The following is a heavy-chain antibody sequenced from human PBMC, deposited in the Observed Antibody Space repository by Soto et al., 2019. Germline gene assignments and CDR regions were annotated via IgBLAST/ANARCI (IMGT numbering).Heavy chain of an antibody. CDR3: GSEELLRAPFDY. V-gene: IGHV4-34*01. CDR1: GGSFSGYY. D-gene: IGHD1-26*01. Sequence: PSETLSLTCAVYGGSFSGYYWSWIRQPPGKGLEWIGEINHSGSTNYNPSLKSRVTISVDTSKNQFSLKLSSVTAADTAVYYCGSEELLRAPFDYWGQGTLVTVSS. J-gene: IGHJ4*02. CDR2: INHSGST.